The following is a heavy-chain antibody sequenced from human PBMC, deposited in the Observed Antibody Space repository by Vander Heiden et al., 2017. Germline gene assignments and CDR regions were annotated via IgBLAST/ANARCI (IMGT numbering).Heavy chain of an antibody. D-gene: IGHD4-17*01. CDR1: GFPFSRYA. J-gene: IGHJ3*02. Sequence: EVQLLASGGGLIQPGGSLRPSCAPSGFPFSRYAMGWVRQAPGKGLEWVSGITSGGGTKYADSVRDRSTISRDNSKNTLYLQMNSLRAEDTALYFCARDPNGDYIGAFDMWGQGTMVTVSS. V-gene: IGHV3-23*01. CDR3: ARDPNGDYIGAFDM. CDR2: ITSGGGT.